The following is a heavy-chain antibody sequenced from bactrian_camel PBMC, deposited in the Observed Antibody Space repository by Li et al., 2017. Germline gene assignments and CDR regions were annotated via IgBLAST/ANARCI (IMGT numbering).Heavy chain of an antibody. Sequence: VQLVESGGGSVQAGGSLRLSCAASGFTAGSYYMSWLRQAPGKEREGVAAIDSDGSTSYADSVKGRFTISHDNAKNTVYLQMNSLKPQDTAMYYCQSDEGRTYNGHWYDCDYTYFGQGTQVTVS. D-gene: IGHD6*01. V-gene: IGHV3S10*01. J-gene: IGHJ4*01. CDR1: GFTAGSYY. CDR2: IDSDGST.